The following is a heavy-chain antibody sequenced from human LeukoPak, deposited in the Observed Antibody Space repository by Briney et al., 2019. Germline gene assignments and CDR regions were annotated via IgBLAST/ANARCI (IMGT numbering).Heavy chain of an antibody. J-gene: IGHJ4*02. CDR2: IWFDGSNK. V-gene: IGHV3-33*06. D-gene: IGHD7-27*01. CDR1: GFSFSSYG. CDR3: AKNRDWGCPYSSF. Sequence: GGSLRLSCAASGFSFSSYGMHWVRQAPGKGLEWVAVIWFDGSNKYYADSVKGRFTISRDNSKNTLYLQMNSLRAEDTAVYYCAKNRDWGCPYSSFWGQGTLVTVSS.